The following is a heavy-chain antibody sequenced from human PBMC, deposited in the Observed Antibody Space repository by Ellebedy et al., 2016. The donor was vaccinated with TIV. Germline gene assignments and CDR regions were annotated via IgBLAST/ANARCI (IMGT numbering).Heavy chain of an antibody. CDR3: ARDVKTYYFTWGFDL. CDR2: LSHDGVNT. J-gene: IGHJ4*02. D-gene: IGHD2/OR15-2a*01. V-gene: IGHV3-30*04. Sequence: GESLKISXAASGFSLSRFPMYWVRQAPGKGLEWVAVLSHDGVNTYYADSAMGRFTISRDNSKNTLYLQMNSLSADDTAVYYCARDVKTYYFTWGFDLWGQGALVTVSS. CDR1: GFSLSRFP.